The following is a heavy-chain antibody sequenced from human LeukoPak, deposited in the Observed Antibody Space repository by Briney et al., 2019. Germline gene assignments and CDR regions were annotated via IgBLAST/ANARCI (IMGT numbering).Heavy chain of an antibody. V-gene: IGHV3-7*01. J-gene: IGHJ4*02. CDR2: INQYGSET. CDR1: GFTFSTYW. Sequence: GSLRLSCAASGFTFSTYWMSWVRQAPGKGLEWVANINQYGSETYYVDSVKGRFTISRDNAKNSLYLQMNSLRAEDTAVYYCARDNWTDYWGQGTLVTVSS. D-gene: IGHD1-1*01. CDR3: ARDNWTDY.